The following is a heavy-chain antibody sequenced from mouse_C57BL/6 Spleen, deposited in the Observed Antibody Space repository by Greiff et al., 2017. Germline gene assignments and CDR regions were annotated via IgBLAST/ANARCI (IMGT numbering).Heavy chain of an antibody. CDR3: AREMSLTGTWFAY. V-gene: IGHV5-4*01. CDR1: GFTFSSYA. CDR2: ISDGGSYT. J-gene: IGHJ3*01. D-gene: IGHD4-1*01. Sequence: EVKLVESGGGLVKPGGSLKLSCAASGFTFSSYAMSWVRQTPEKRLEWVATISDGGSYTYYPDNVKGRFTISRDNAKNNLYLQMSHLQSEDTAMYYCAREMSLTGTWFAYWGQGTLVTVSA.